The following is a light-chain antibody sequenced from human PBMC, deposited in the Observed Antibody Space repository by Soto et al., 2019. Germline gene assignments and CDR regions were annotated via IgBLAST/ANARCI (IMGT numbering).Light chain of an antibody. J-gene: IGKJ1*01. V-gene: IGKV1-5*01. CDR1: QSISSW. Sequence: IQMTQSPPTLSASVGGRVKITCRASQSISSWLAWYQQKPGKAPKLLIYDASSLESGVPSRFSGSGSGTEFTLTISSLQPDDFATYYCQQYNSYWTFGQGTKVDIK. CDR2: DAS. CDR3: QQYNSYWT.